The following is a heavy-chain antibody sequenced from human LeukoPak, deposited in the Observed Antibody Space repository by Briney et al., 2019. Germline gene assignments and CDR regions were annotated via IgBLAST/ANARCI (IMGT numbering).Heavy chain of an antibody. CDR3: AKDLIFSATWAYYFDY. Sequence: GGSLRLSCAASGFTFSSYAMSWVRQAPGKGLEWVSAISGSGGSTYYADSVKGRFTISRDNSKNTLYLQMNSLRAEDTAVYYCAKDLIFSATWAYYFDYWGQRTLVTVSS. CDR2: ISGSGGST. J-gene: IGHJ4*02. D-gene: IGHD5-24*01. CDR1: GFTFSSYA. V-gene: IGHV3-23*01.